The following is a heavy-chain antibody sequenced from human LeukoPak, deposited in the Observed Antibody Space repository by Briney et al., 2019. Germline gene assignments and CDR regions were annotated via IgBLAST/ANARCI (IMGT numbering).Heavy chain of an antibody. CDR3: ARGGYYYDSSGYPSTIDY. CDR1: GFTFSSYS. CDR2: ISSSSSYI. D-gene: IGHD3-22*01. V-gene: IGHV3-21*01. Sequence: PGGSLRLSCAASGFTFSSYSMNWVRQAPGKGLEWVSSISSSSSYIYYADSVKGRFTISRDNAKNSLYLQMNSLRAEDTAVYYCARGGYYYDSSGYPSTIDYWGQGTLVTVSA. J-gene: IGHJ4*02.